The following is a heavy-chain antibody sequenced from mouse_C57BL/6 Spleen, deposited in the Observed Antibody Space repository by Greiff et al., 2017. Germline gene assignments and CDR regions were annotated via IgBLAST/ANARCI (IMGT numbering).Heavy chain of an antibody. CDR2: INYDGSST. CDR3: ARTTHSSTLFDY. V-gene: IGHV5-16*01. J-gene: IGHJ2*01. CDR1: GFTFSDYY. D-gene: IGHD2-5*01. Sequence: EVMLVESEGGLVQPGSSMKLSCTASGFTFSDYYMAWVRQVPEKGLEWVANINYDGSSTYYLDSLKSRFIISRDNAKNILYLQMSSLKSEDTATYYCARTTHSSTLFDYWGQGTTLTVSS.